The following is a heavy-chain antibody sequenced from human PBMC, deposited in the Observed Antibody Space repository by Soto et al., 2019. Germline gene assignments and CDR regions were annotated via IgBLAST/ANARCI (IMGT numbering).Heavy chain of an antibody. Sequence: SVKVSCKASGGTFSSYAISWVRQAPGQGLEWMGGIIPIFGTANYAQKFQGRVTITADKSISTAYMELSRLRSDDTAVYYCARGHHYGSEPTLVYYYYGMDVWGQGTTVTVSS. CDR1: GGTFSSYA. D-gene: IGHD3-10*01. V-gene: IGHV1-69*06. J-gene: IGHJ6*02. CDR3: ARGHHYGSEPTLVYYYYGMDV. CDR2: IIPIFGTA.